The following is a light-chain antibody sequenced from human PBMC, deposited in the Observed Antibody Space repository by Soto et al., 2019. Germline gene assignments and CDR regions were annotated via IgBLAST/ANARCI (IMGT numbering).Light chain of an antibody. Sequence: SCRASQSVFDNLAWYQQKPGQAPRLLIYSASTRATGIPARFSVSEPGTEFTLTMRTLHSDDSAVHNCQPSNKSPKIFGQGTKVDIK. CDR1: QSVFDN. CDR3: QPSNKSPKI. CDR2: SAS. J-gene: IGKJ1*01. V-gene: IGKV3-15*01.